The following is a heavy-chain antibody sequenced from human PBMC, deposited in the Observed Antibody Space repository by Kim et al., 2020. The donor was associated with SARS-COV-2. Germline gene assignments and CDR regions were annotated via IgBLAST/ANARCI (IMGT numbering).Heavy chain of an antibody. D-gene: IGHD2-2*01. CDR2: IIPIFGTA. V-gene: IGHV1-69*13. J-gene: IGHJ3*02. CDR1: GGTFSSYA. CDR3: AALVPAANRHDAFDI. Sequence: SVKVSCKASGGTFSSYAISWVRQAPGQGLEWMGGIIPIFGTANYAQKFQGRVTITADESTSTAYMELSSLRSEDTAVYYCAALVPAANRHDAFDIWGQGTMVTVSS.